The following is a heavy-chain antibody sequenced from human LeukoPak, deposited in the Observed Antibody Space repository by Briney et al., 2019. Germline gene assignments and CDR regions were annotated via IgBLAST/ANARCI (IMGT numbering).Heavy chain of an antibody. CDR1: GGSFSGYY. D-gene: IGHD6-13*01. J-gene: IGHJ4*02. V-gene: IGHV4-34*01. CDR2: INHSGST. Sequence: SETLSLTCAVYGGSFSGYYWSWIRQPPGKGLEWLGEINHSGSTNYNPSLKSRVTISVDTSKNQFSLKMSSVTAADTAVYYCARTGYSSSYYKFRFDYWGQGTLVTVSS. CDR3: ARTGYSSSYYKFRFDY.